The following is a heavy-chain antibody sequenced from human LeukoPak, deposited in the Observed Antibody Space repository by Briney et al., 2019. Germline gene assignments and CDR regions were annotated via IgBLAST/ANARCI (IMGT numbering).Heavy chain of an antibody. CDR2: IYYSGST. D-gene: IGHD2-15*01. V-gene: IGHV4-39*07. J-gene: IGHJ4*02. CDR1: GGSISSSSYC. Sequence: SETLSLTCTVSGGSISSSSYCWGWIRQPPGKGLEWIGSIYYSGSTYYNPSLKSRVTISVDTSKNQFSLKLSSVTAADTAVYYCARADCSGGSCYADWGQGTLVTVSS. CDR3: ARADCSGGSCYAD.